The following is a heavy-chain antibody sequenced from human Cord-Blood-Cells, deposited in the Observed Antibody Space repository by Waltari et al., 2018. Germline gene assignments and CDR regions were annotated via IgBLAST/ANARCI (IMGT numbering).Heavy chain of an antibody. J-gene: IGHJ3*02. D-gene: IGHD6-6*01. CDR1: GFSLSTSGMC. CDR3: ARIPYSSSSEGAFDI. V-gene: IGHV2-70*15. Sequence: QVTLRESGPALVKPTQTLTLTCTFSGFSLSTSGMCVSWIRQPPGKALEWLARIDWDDDKYYSTSLKTRLTISKDTSKNQVVLTRTNMDPVDTATYYCARIPYSSSSEGAFDIWGQGTMVTVSS. CDR2: IDWDDDK.